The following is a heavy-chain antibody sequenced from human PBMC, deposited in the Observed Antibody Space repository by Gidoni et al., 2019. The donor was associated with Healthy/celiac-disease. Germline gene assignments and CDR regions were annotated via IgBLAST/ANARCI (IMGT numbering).Heavy chain of an antibody. CDR2: ISYDGSNK. CDR1: GFTFSSYA. J-gene: IGHJ4*02. V-gene: IGHV3-30-3*01. CDR3: ARDDHTDYYFDY. Sequence: QVQLVESGGGVVQPGRSLRLSCAASGFTFSSYAMHWVRQAPGKGLEWVAVISYDGSNKYYADSVKGRFTISRDNSKNTLYLQMNSLRAEDTAVYYCARDDHTDYYFDYWGQGTLVTVSS.